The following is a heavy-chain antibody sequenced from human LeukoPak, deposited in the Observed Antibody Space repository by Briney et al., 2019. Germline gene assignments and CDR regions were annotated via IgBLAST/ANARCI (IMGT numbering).Heavy chain of an antibody. CDR1: GGSISSYY. D-gene: IGHD3-10*01. J-gene: IGHJ4*02. CDR3: ARGYGSGSYYYFDY. Sequence: SETLSLTCTVSGGSISSYYWSWIRQPAGKGLEWIGRIYTSGSTNYNPSLKSRVTMSVDTSKNQFSLKLSSVTAADTAVYYCARGYGSGSYYYFDYWGQGTLVTVSS. CDR2: IYTSGST. V-gene: IGHV4-4*07.